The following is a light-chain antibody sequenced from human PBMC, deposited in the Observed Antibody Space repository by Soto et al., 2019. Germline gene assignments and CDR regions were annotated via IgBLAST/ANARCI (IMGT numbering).Light chain of an antibody. V-gene: IGKV1-27*01. CDR3: QKYNSAPLT. CDR1: QDIRND. CDR2: AAS. Sequence: IQMTQSPSSLSVSVGDRVTITCRASQDIRNDLGWYQQKPGKAPKLLIYAASTLQSGVPSRFSGSGSGTDFTLTISSLQPEDVATYYCQKYNSAPLTFGGGTKVDIK. J-gene: IGKJ4*01.